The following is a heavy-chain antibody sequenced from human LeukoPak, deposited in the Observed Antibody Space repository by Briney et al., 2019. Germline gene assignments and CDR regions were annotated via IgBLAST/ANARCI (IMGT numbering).Heavy chain of an antibody. CDR1: GYTFTSYD. Sequence: ASVKVSCKASGYTFTSYDINWVRQATGQGLEWMGWMNPNSGNTGYAQKFQGRVTMTRNTSISTAYMELSSLRSEDTAVYYCARGRANRRDGYGDDAFDIWGQGTMVTVSS. CDR3: ARGRANRRDGYGDDAFDI. D-gene: IGHD5-24*01. CDR2: MNPNSGNT. V-gene: IGHV1-8*01. J-gene: IGHJ3*02.